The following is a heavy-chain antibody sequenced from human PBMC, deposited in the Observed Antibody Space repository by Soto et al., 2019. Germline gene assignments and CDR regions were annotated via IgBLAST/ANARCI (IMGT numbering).Heavy chain of an antibody. J-gene: IGHJ4*02. D-gene: IGHD6-19*01. CDR1: GHAFTSCE. Sequence: GASLTVYRKASGHAFTSCERKWVRPATGQGLEWMGRMNPNSGNTGYAQKFQGRVTMTRNTSISTAYMELSSLRSEDTAVYYCARHSSGWTGDYWGQGTLVTVSS. CDR3: ARHSSGWTGDY. V-gene: IGHV1-8*02. CDR2: MNPNSGNT.